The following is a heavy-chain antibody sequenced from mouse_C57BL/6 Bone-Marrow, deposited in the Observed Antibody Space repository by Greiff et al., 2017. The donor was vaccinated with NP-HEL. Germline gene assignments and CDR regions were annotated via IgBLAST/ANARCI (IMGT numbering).Heavy chain of an antibody. D-gene: IGHD4-1*01. CDR3: ARGGWDDAMDY. Sequence: VMLVESGAELVRPGASVKLSCKASGYTFTDYYINWVKQRPGQGLEWIARIYPGSGNTYYNEKFKGKATLTAEKSSSTAYMQLSSLTSEDSAVYFCARGGWDDAMDYWGQGTSVTVSS. CDR1: GYTFTDYY. J-gene: IGHJ4*01. V-gene: IGHV1-76*01. CDR2: IYPGSGNT.